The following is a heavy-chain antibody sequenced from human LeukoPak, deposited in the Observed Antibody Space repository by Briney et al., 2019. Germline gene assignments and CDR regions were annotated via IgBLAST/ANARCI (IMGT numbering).Heavy chain of an antibody. V-gene: IGHV5-51*01. D-gene: IGHD4-4*01. Sequence: EESLKISCKASGYSFTNYWIGWVRQMPGKGLEWMGIIYPSDSDIRYSPSFQGQVTISADKSINTAYLQWSSLKASDTAIYYCARAGTSNYRFFDSWGQGTLVTVSS. CDR2: IYPSDSDI. CDR1: GYSFTNYW. CDR3: ARAGTSNYRFFDS. J-gene: IGHJ4*02.